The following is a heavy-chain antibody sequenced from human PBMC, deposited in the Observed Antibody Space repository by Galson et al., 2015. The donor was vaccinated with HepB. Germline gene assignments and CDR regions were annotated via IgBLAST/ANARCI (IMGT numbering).Heavy chain of an antibody. CDR1: GFTFSSYW. V-gene: IGHV3-7*03. CDR3: ARGSGNTTPRPLGY. D-gene: IGHD2-15*01. J-gene: IGHJ4*02. Sequence: SLRLSCAASGFTFSSYWMSWVRQAPGKGLEWVANIKQDGSEKYYVDSVKGRFTISRDNAKNSLYLQMNSLRAEDTAVYYCARGSGNTTPRPLGYWGQGTLVTVSS. CDR2: IKQDGSEK.